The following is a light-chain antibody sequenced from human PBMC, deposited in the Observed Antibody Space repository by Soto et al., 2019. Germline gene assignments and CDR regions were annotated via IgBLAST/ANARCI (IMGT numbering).Light chain of an antibody. CDR2: IKSDGSH. V-gene: IGLV4-69*01. CDR1: SGHSSYA. Sequence: QSVLTQSPSASASLGASVKITCTLSSGHSSYAIAWHQQQPEKGPRYLMKIKSDGSHIKGDGIPDRCSGSSSGAERYLTIAILPSEDEDDYCCQTWGTAIFYVFGTGTKVTVL. CDR3: QTWGTAIFYV. J-gene: IGLJ1*01.